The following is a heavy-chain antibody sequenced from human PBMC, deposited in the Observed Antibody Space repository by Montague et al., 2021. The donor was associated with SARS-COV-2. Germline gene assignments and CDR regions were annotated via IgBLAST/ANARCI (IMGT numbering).Heavy chain of an antibody. CDR2: IDWDDDK. J-gene: IGHJ6*03. V-gene: IGHV2-70*11. Sequence: PALVKPTQTLTLTCTFSGFSLSTSGMCVSWIRQPPGKALEWLARIDWDDDKYYSTSLKTRLTIPKDTSKNQVVLTMTNMDPVDTATYYCARVSSSWSQDYYYYMDVWGKGTTVTVSS. D-gene: IGHD6-13*01. CDR3: ARVSSSWSQDYYYYMDV. CDR1: GFSLSTSGMC.